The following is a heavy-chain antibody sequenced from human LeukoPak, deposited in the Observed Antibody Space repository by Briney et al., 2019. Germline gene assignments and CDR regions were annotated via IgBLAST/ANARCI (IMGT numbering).Heavy chain of an antibody. CDR1: GYSISSGYY. D-gene: IGHD3/OR15-3a*01. V-gene: IGHV4-38-2*02. J-gene: IGHJ3*02. CDR3: ARLLDDLRPDDAFDI. CDR2: IYHSGST. Sequence: SETLSLTCTVSGYSISSGYYWGWIRPPPGKGLEWIGSIYHSGSTYYNPSLKSRVTISVDTSKNQFSLKLSSVTAADTAVYYCARLLDDLRPDDAFDIWGQGTMVTVSS.